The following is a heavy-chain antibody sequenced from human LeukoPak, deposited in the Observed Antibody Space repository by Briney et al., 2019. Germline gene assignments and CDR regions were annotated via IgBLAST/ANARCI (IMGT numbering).Heavy chain of an antibody. CDR3: ARGLGTYDSSELTWPMISF. CDR2: MNPNSGDT. D-gene: IGHD3-22*01. V-gene: IGHV1-8*01. J-gene: IGHJ4*02. Sequence: ASVKVSCKASGYTFTSYEINWVRQATGQGLEWMGWMNPNSGDTAYAQKFQGRITMTRSTSISTAYMGLSSLRSEDTAVYYCARGLGTYDSSELTWPMISFWGQGTLVTVSS. CDR1: GYTFTSYE.